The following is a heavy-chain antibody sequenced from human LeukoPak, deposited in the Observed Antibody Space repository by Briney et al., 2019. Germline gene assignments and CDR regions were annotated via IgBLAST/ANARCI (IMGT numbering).Heavy chain of an antibody. CDR3: ARVTSWIQLMFDP. J-gene: IGHJ5*02. D-gene: IGHD5-18*01. V-gene: IGHV1-46*01. Sequence: ASVKVSCKASGYTFTSYYMHWVRQAPGQGLEWMGIINPSGGSTSYAQKFQGRVTMTRDTSISTAYMELSRLRSDDTAVYYCARVTSWIQLMFDPWGQGTLVTVSS. CDR2: INPSGGST. CDR1: GYTFTSYY.